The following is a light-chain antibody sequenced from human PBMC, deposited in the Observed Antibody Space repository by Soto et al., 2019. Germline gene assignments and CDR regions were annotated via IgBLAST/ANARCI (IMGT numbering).Light chain of an antibody. Sequence: DIQMTQSPSSLSASVGDRVTITCRASQSISTYLNCYQQKPGKAPNLLLYAASTLQSGVPSRFSGSGSGTEFTLTISSLQPDDFATYYCQQYNSYSPRTFGQGTKVDIK. CDR1: QSISTY. CDR3: QQYNSYSPRT. J-gene: IGKJ1*01. CDR2: AAS. V-gene: IGKV1-5*01.